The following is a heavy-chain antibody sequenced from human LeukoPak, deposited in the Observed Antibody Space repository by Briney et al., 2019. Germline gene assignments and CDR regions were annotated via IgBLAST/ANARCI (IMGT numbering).Heavy chain of an antibody. V-gene: IGHV1-2*06. J-gene: IGHJ4*02. CDR3: AREFIEADTYDY. D-gene: IGHD6-13*01. Sequence: ASVKVSCKASGYTFTGYYMHWVRQAPGQGLEWMGRINPNSGGTNYAQKFQGRVTMTRDTSISTAYMELSRLRSDDTAVYYCAREFIEADTYDYWGQGTLVTVSS. CDR2: INPNSGGT. CDR1: GYTFTGYY.